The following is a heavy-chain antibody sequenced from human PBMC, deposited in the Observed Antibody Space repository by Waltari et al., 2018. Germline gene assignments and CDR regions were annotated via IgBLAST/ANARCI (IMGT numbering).Heavy chain of an antibody. J-gene: IGHJ4*02. CDR1: RFDFSSFS. D-gene: IGHD6-13*01. Sequence: EVPQVAAGGGLVKPGGSVRVPCEATRFDFSSFSRKRLRQTPGKAREWAYPISKSARVTGCADSVKPRFTFTREHDNNSVYLQVMGLRVEDTAVSYCHVELAEAVSWREGTLVTVS. CDR2: ISKSARVT. V-gene: IGHV3-21*06. CDR3: HVELAEAVS.